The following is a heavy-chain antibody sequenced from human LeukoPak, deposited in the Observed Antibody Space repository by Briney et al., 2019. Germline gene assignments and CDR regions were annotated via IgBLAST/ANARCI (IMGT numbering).Heavy chain of an antibody. CDR2: IYYSGST. V-gene: IGHV4-59*01. Sequence: SETLSLTCTVSGGSISSYYWSWIRQPPGKGLEWIGYIYYSGSTNYNPSLKSRVTISVDTSKNQFSLKLSSVTAEDTAVYYCASLRSYSPVDYWGQGTLVTVSS. CDR1: GGSISSYY. D-gene: IGHD1-26*01. CDR3: ASLRSYSPVDY. J-gene: IGHJ4*02.